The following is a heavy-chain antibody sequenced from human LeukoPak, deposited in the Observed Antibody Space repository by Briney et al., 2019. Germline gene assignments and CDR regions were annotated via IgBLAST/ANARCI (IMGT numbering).Heavy chain of an antibody. CDR1: GFSFTYST. J-gene: IGHJ5*02. Sequence: GGSLRLSCAASGFSFTYSTMNWVRLAPEKGLEWVSSITSSSGNIYYSDSVRGRFTVSRDNAKNSLYLQMNSLIAEDSAVYYCVRIPNNAGFPNWFDPWGQGTLVSVSS. V-gene: IGHV3-21*01. CDR2: ITSSSGNI. CDR3: VRIPNNAGFPNWFDP. D-gene: IGHD3-9*01.